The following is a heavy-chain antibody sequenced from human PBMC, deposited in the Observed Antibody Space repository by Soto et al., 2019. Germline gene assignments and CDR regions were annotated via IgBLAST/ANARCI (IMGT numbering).Heavy chain of an antibody. D-gene: IGHD2-15*01. CDR3: ASVCSGGRCYGWFWFDP. CDR2: IIPIFGTA. CDR1: GGTFSSYA. J-gene: IGHJ5*02. Sequence: QVQLVQSGAEVKKPGSSVKVSCKASGGTFSSYAISWVRQAPGQGLEWMGGIIPIFGTANYAQKFQGRVTITADESTSTAYMELSSLRSEDTAVYYCASVCSGGRCYGWFWFDPWGQGTLVTVSS. V-gene: IGHV1-69*01.